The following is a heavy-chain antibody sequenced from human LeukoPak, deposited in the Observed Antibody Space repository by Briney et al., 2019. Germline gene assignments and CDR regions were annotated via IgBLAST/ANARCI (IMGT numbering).Heavy chain of an antibody. Sequence: SETLSLTCTVSGDSIRGFYWSWIRQPPGKGLEWIGNIYYSGSTNYNPSLKSRVTISVDTSKNQFSLKLSSVTAADTAVYYCARGVGTPFDYWGQGTLVTVSS. CDR2: IYYSGST. CDR3: ARGVGTPFDY. J-gene: IGHJ4*02. D-gene: IGHD1-26*01. V-gene: IGHV4-59*01. CDR1: GDSIRGFY.